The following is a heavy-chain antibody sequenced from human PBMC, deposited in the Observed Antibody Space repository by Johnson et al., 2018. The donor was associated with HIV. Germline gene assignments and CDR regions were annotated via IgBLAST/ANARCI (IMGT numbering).Heavy chain of an antibody. D-gene: IGHD6-13*01. CDR1: GFSVSSNY. CDR3: ARERRSSNTWYVRDAFDI. Sequence: QVQLVESGGGLIQPGGSLRLSCAASGFSVSSNYMSWVRQAPGKGLEWVSYISSSGSTIYYADSVKGRFTISRDNAKNSLYLQMNSLRAEDTALYYCARERRSSNTWYVRDAFDIWGQGTMDTVSS. V-gene: IGHV3-11*01. CDR2: ISSSGSTI. J-gene: IGHJ3*02.